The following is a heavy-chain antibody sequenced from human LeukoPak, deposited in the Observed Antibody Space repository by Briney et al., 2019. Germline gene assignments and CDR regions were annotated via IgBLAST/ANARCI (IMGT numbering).Heavy chain of an antibody. CDR1: GVSISSSSYY. CDR2: IYYSGST. CDR3: ARFPYYYGMDV. V-gene: IGHV4-39*02. Sequence: PSETLSLTSTVSGVSISSSSYYWGWIRQPPGKGLEWIGSIYYSGSTYYNPSLKSRVTISVDTSKNHFSLKLSSVTAADTAVYYCARFPYYYGMDVWGQGTTVTVSS. J-gene: IGHJ6*02.